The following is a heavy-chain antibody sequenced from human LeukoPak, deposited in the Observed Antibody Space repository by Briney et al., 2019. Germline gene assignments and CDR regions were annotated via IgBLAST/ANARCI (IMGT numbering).Heavy chain of an antibody. CDR2: INPNSGDT. J-gene: IGHJ3*02. V-gene: IGHV1-2*02. Sequence: GASVKVSCKASGYTFTGYYMHWVRQAPGQGLEWMGWINPNSGDTNYAQKFQGRVTMTRDTSISTAYMELSRLRSDDTAVYYCARDLGYGDAFDIRGQGTMVTVSS. CDR1: GYTFTGYY. D-gene: IGHD5-18*01. CDR3: ARDLGYGDAFDI.